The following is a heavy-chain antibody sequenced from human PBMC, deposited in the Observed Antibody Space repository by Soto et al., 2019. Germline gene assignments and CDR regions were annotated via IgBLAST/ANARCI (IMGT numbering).Heavy chain of an antibody. J-gene: IGHJ4*02. CDR3: ARELQGRCYFDF. CDR2: INADDGDT. D-gene: IGHD4-4*01. CDR1: GYTFTSYA. V-gene: IGHV1-3*01. Sequence: GASVKVSCKTSGYTFTSYAVHWVRQAHGQRLEWMGWINADDGDTEYSQKFSGRVTVTRDTCASTAFMELSSLRSEDTAMYYCARELQGRCYFDFWGQGTLVSAAS.